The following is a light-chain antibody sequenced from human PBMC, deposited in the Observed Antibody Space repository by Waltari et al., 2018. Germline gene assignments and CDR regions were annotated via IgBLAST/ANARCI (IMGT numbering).Light chain of an antibody. CDR3: QHYGVSPRYT. CDR2: GAS. V-gene: IGKV3-20*01. Sequence: EILLTQSPGTLSLSPGESATLSCRASQSISSNYLAWYQQRPGQAPRPRIYGASNRATGMPDRFSGSESGTDVTLTITRLAPEDFAVYYCQHYGVSPRYTFVQGTKLEIK. CDR1: QSISSNY. J-gene: IGKJ2*01.